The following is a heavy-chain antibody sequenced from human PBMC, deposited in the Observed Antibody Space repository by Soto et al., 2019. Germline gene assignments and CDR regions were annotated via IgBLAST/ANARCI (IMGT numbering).Heavy chain of an antibody. Sequence: EVQLVESGGGLVQPGGTLRLSCAASGFTFSSYAMNWVRQAPGKRLEWVSYISSSGSTIYYADSVKGRFTISRDNAKNSLYLQITSRRAEDTAVYYCARDAIKKTRDRIQLWLRCVYYSGMDVWGQGTTVTVSS. J-gene: IGHJ6*02. V-gene: IGHV3-48*03. CDR2: ISSSGSTI. D-gene: IGHD5-18*01. CDR3: ARDAIKKTRDRIQLWLRCVYYSGMDV. CDR1: GFTFSSYA.